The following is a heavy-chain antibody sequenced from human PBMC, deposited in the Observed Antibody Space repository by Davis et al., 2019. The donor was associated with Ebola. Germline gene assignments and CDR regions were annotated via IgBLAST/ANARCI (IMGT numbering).Heavy chain of an antibody. CDR2: ISAYNGNT. Sequence: ASVKVSCKASGYTFTSYGISWVRQAPGQGLEWMGWISAYNGNTNYAQKLQGRVTMTTDTSTSTAYMELSSLRSEDTAVYYCARDLLELLYYYGMDVWGQGTTVTVSS. CDR1: GYTFTSYG. D-gene: IGHD1-7*01. CDR3: ARDLLELLYYYGMDV. V-gene: IGHV1-18*01. J-gene: IGHJ6*02.